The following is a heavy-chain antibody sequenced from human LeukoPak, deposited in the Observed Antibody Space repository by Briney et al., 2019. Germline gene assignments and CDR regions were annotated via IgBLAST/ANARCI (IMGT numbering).Heavy chain of an antibody. D-gene: IGHD1-26*01. J-gene: IGHJ4*02. V-gene: IGHV3-33*06. Sequence: GGSLRLSCAASGFTFSSYGMHWVRQAPGKGLEWVAVIWYDGSYTYYAESVKGRSTISRDNSRNTLYLQMSSLRAEDTAVYYCAKPTSGDGSLLIDYWGQGTLVTVSS. CDR2: IWYDGSYT. CDR1: GFTFSSYG. CDR3: AKPTSGDGSLLIDY.